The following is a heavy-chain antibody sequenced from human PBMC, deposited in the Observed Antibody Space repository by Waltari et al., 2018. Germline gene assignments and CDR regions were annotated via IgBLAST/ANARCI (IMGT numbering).Heavy chain of an antibody. D-gene: IGHD4-4*01. CDR2: ISAGVDGP. V-gene: IGHV3-23*01. J-gene: IGHJ6*02. Sequence: EVQLLESGGGLVQRGGSLRLSCAASGCTFSGYYMTVVRQAPGRGLEWVSGISAGVDGPYYADSVKGRFTISRDTSKATVSLQMNSLKAEDTAVYYCARETYSKTYHYQYGMDVWGQGTTVIVSS. CDR1: GCTFSGYY. CDR3: ARETYSKTYHYQYGMDV.